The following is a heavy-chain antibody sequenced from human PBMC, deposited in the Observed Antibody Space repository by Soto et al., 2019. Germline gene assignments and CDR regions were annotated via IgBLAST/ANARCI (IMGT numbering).Heavy chain of an antibody. CDR1: GYTFTNYD. V-gene: IGHV1-8*01. CDR3: ARMATSGTLNWFDP. CDR2: MNPNSANT. J-gene: IGHJ5*02. D-gene: IGHD1-26*01. Sequence: QAQLVQSGAEVKEPGASVKVSCKASGYTFTNYDISWVRQATGQGLEWMGWMNPNSANTGYAQKFQRRVSMTRDTSINTAYMELSSLRSEDTAIYYCARMATSGTLNWFDPWGQGTLVTVSS.